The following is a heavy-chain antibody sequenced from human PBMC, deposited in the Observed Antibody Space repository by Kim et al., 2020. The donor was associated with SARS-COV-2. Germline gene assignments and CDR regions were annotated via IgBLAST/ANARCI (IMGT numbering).Heavy chain of an antibody. CDR1: GFTFSSYG. Sequence: GGSLRLSCAASGFTFSSYGMHWVRQAPGKGLVWVAVISYDGSNKYYAASVMGRFTISRDNSKNTLYLQMNSLTSEDTAVSYCARKNGLTMVRGVTRAYY. J-gene: IGHJ6*01. CDR3: ARKNGLTMVRGVTRAYY. D-gene: IGHD3-10*01. CDR2: ISYDGSNK. V-gene: IGHV3-33*05.